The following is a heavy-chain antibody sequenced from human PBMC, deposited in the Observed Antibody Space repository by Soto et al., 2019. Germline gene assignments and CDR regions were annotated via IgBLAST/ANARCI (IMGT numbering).Heavy chain of an antibody. Sequence: SGTLSLTCTVSGGSIISAVYYWSWVRQHPGKGLEWIGEIYHSGSTNYNPSLKSRVTISVDKSKNQFSLKLSSVTAADTAVYYCASFHYGSGSSYWGQGTLVTVSS. J-gene: IGHJ4*02. V-gene: IGHV4-4*02. CDR1: GGSIISAVYY. CDR2: IYHSGST. CDR3: ASFHYGSGSSY. D-gene: IGHD3-10*01.